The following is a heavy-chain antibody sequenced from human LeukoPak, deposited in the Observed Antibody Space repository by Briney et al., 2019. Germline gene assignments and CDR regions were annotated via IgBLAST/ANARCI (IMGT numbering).Heavy chain of an antibody. CDR1: GYTFTSYA. J-gene: IGHJ4*02. V-gene: IGHV1-2*02. D-gene: IGHD5-24*01. CDR3: ARDRYGDGFAHFDY. Sequence: ASVKVPCKASGYTFTSYAMHWVRQAPGQGLEWMGWITPSGGAYYPQKFQGRVAITRDTSITTAYMDLSGLTSDDTAVYYCARDRYGDGFAHFDYWGQGALVTVSS. CDR2: ITPSGGA.